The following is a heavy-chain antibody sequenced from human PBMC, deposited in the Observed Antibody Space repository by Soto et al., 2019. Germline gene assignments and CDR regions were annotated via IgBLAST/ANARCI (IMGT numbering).Heavy chain of an antibody. CDR3: AREGDYYDSSGYSQDAFDI. J-gene: IGHJ3*02. Sequence: SETLSLTCAVYGGSFSGYYWSWIRQPPGKGLEWIGEINHSGSTNYNPSLKSRVTISVDTSKNQFSLKLSSVTAADTAVYFCAREGDYYDSSGYSQDAFDIWGQGTMVTVSS. CDR1: GGSFSGYY. CDR2: INHSGST. V-gene: IGHV4-34*01. D-gene: IGHD3-22*01.